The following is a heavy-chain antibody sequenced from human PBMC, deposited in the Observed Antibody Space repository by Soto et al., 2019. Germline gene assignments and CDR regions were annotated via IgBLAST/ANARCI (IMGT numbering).Heavy chain of an antibody. CDR3: ARDRHNNFFDP. D-gene: IGHD6-6*01. CDR1: GGSFSGYY. J-gene: IGHJ5*02. Sequence: SETLSLTCAVYGGSFSGYYWTWIRQSPGKGLEWIGCIYYSGSTYYNPSLESRVAISLDTSRSQFSLTLHSVTAADTAIYYCARDRHNNFFDPWGQGTLVTVSS. CDR2: IYYSGST. V-gene: IGHV4-34*09.